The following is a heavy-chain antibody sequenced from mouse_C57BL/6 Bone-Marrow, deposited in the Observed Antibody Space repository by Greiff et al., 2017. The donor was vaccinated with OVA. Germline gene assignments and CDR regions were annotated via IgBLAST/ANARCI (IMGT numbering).Heavy chain of an antibody. CDR1: GYTFTSYG. J-gene: IGHJ3*01. V-gene: IGHV1-81*01. CDR2: IYPRSGNT. Sequence: VHLVESGAELARPGASVKLSCKASGYTFTSYGISWVKQRTGQGLEWIGEIYPRSGNTYYNEKFKGKATLTADKSSSTAYMELRSLTSEDSAVYFCARSENDSSWFAYWGQGTLVTVSA. CDR3: ARSENDSSWFAY. D-gene: IGHD2-4*01.